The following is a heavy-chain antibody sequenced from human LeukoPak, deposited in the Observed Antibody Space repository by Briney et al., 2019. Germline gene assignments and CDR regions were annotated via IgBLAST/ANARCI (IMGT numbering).Heavy chain of an antibody. J-gene: IGHJ4*02. CDR3: ARGSGSFSGGFDY. Sequence: GGSLRVSCAASGFTFSSYGMHWVRQTPGKGLEWVAVIWSDGSNKYYADSVKGRFTISRDNSKNTLYLQMNSLRAEDTAVYYCARGSGSFSGGFDYWGQGTLVTVSS. V-gene: IGHV3-33*01. CDR1: GFTFSSYG. D-gene: IGHD1-26*01. CDR2: IWSDGSNK.